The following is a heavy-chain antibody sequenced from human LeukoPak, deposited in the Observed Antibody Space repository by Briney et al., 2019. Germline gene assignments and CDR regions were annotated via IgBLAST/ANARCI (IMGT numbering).Heavy chain of an antibody. CDR2: IYYTGST. CDR3: ARRGYSGYERFDY. Sequence: SETLSLTCTVSGGSISGYYWSWIRQPPGKGLEWIGYIYYTGSTNYNPSLKSRVTISVDTSKNQFSLKLSSVTAADTAVYYCARRGYSGYERFDYWGQGALVTVSA. D-gene: IGHD5-12*01. V-gene: IGHV4-59*08. J-gene: IGHJ4*02. CDR1: GGSISGYY.